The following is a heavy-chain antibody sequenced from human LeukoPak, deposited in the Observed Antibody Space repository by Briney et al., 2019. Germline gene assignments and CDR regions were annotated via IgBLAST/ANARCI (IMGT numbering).Heavy chain of an antibody. CDR3: AEHDDYYYDSSGYPY. CDR1: GFIFGDLW. CDR2: IKEDGSEK. J-gene: IGHJ4*02. V-gene: IGHV3-7*03. D-gene: IGHD3-22*01. Sequence: GGSLRLSCAASGFIFGDLWMTWVRQAPGKGLEWVANIKEDGSEKYCVDSVKGRFTISRDNSKNTLYLQMNSLRAEDTAVYYCAEHDDYYYDSSGYPYWGQGTLVIVSS.